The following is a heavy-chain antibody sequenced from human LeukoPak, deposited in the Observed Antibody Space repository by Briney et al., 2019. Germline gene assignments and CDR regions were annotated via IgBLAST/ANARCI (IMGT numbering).Heavy chain of an antibody. V-gene: IGHV4-34*01. CDR2: INHSGST. CDR1: GGSFSGYY. J-gene: IGHJ6*03. CDR3: ARPSYSSSGMDV. Sequence: SSETLSLTCAVYGGSFSGYYWSWIRQPPGKGLEWIGEINHSGSTNYNPSLKSRVTISVDTSKNQFSLKLSSVTAADTAVYYCARPSYSSSGMDVWGKGTTVTVSS. D-gene: IGHD6-6*01.